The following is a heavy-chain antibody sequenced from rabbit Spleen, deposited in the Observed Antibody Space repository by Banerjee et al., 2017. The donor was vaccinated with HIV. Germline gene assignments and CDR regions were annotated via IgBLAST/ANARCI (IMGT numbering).Heavy chain of an antibody. D-gene: IGHD7-1*01. J-gene: IGHJ6*01. V-gene: IGHV1S40*01. Sequence: QSLEESGGDLVKPGASLTLTCTASGFSFSSNHCMYWVRQAPGKGPEWIACIFAGSSCTNCRATCSKGPSTTATPQMTTVTVAMTTLTAAATESYFCAGDSGYSSASYGMDLWGPGTLVTVS. CDR3: AGDSGYSSASYGMDL. CDR1: GFSFSSNHC. CDR2: IFAGSSCTN.